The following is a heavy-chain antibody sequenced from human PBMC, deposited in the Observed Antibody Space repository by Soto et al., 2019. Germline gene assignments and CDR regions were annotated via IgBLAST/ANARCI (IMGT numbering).Heavy chain of an antibody. J-gene: IGHJ3*02. Sequence: ESGGGLVQPGGSLRLSCAASGFSFSSYDMNWVRQATGKGLEWVSAIGTGGATYYAGSVKGRFTISRENAKNSVYLQMNSLRVEDTAVYYCAREKIEDSNGYDAFDIWGQGTMVTVSS. CDR2: IGTGGAT. CDR3: AREKIEDSNGYDAFDI. CDR1: GFSFSSYD. D-gene: IGHD5-18*01. V-gene: IGHV3-13*01.